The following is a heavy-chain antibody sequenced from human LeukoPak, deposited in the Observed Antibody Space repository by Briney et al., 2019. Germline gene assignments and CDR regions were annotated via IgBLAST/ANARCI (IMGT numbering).Heavy chain of an antibody. Sequence: SETLSLTCTVSGDSISSYYWSWIRQPAGKGLECIGRIYTSGSTNYNPPLQGRVTMSVDTSKNQFSLTLSSVTAADTAVYYCAASVTPEYYFDYWGQGTLVTVSS. CDR2: IYTSGST. J-gene: IGHJ4*02. D-gene: IGHD4-17*01. CDR3: AASVTPEYYFDY. V-gene: IGHV4-4*07. CDR1: GDSISSYY.